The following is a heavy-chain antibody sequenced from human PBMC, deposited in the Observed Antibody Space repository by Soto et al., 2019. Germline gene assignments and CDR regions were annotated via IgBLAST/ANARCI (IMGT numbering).Heavy chain of an antibody. D-gene: IGHD5-12*01. V-gene: IGHV1-18*01. CDR2: ISAYNGHT. CDR1: GYTFTSYG. Sequence: ASVKVSCKASGYTFTSYGISWVRQAPGQGLEWMGWISAYNGHTNYAQKLQGRVTMTTDTSTSTAYMELGSLRSDDTAVYYCARGVGLGWLRRDDAFDIWGQGTMVTVSS. CDR3: ARGVGLGWLRRDDAFDI. J-gene: IGHJ3*02.